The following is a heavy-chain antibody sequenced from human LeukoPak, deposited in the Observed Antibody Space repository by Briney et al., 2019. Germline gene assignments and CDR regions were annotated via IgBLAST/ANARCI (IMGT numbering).Heavy chain of an antibody. CDR1: GFTFTNYG. Sequence: GGSLRLSCATSGFTFTNYGMNWVRQAPGKGLEWVAYISNSAILYADSVKGRFTISRDNARNSLYLQMNSLRAEDTAVYYCAKADGIAAAGTGGAFDIWGQGTMVTVSS. V-gene: IGHV3-48*01. CDR3: AKADGIAAAGTGGAFDI. D-gene: IGHD6-13*01. J-gene: IGHJ3*02. CDR2: ISNSAI.